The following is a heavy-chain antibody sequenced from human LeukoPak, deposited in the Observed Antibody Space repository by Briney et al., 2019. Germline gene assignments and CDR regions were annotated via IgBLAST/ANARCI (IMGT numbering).Heavy chain of an antibody. CDR2: ISGSGGST. CDR3: ANGWSPDY. CDR1: GFTFSSYA. D-gene: IGHD2-15*01. V-gene: IGHV3-23*01. Sequence: GGSLRLSCAASGFTFSSYAMSWVRQAPGKGLEWVSGISGSGGSTYYADSVKGRFTIFRDNSKNALYLQMNSLRAEDTAVYHCANGWSPDYWGRGTLATVSS. J-gene: IGHJ4*02.